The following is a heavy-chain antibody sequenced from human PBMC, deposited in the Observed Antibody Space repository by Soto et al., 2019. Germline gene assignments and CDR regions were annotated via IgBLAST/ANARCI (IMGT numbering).Heavy chain of an antibody. V-gene: IGHV3-30*03. CDR1: GFPFTSYG. Sequence: QVQLVESGGGVVQPGRSLRLSCAASGFPFTSYGMHWVREGPDKGLEWVAIISYDGSDKYYADSVKGRFTISRDNSKNHRYLQMNSLRPEDTALDYCVGGQYYFDYRGQGTLVIVSS. D-gene: IGHD3-10*01. J-gene: IGHJ4*02. CDR3: VGGQYYFDY. CDR2: ISYDGSDK.